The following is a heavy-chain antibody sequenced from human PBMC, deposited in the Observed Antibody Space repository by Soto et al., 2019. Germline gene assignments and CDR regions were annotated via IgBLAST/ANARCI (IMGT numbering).Heavy chain of an antibody. D-gene: IGHD6-13*01. CDR2: IYSGGST. CDR1: GFTVSSNY. V-gene: IGHV3-53*04. Sequence: GGSLRLSCAASGFTVSSNYMSWVRQAPGKGLEWVSVIYSGGSTYYADSVKGRFTISRHNSKNTLYLQMNSLRAEDTAVYYCARGGDSSSFYDAVDIWGQGTMVTVSS. CDR3: ARGGDSSSFYDAVDI. J-gene: IGHJ3*02.